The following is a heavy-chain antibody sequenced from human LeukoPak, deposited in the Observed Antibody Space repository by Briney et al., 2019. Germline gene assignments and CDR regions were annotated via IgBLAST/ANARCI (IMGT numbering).Heavy chain of an antibody. J-gene: IGHJ3*01. CDR3: AITYTSGTGDAFDV. CDR2: INPNSGVT. D-gene: IGHD6-19*01. CDR1: GYTFIGYY. V-gene: IGHV1-2*02. Sequence: ASVKVSCKSSGYTFIGYYIHWVRQAPGQGIEWMGWINPNSGVTDSGQEFQGRVTMTRDTSINTAYIELRRLRSDDTAVYFCAITYTSGTGDAFDVWGQGTMVTVSS.